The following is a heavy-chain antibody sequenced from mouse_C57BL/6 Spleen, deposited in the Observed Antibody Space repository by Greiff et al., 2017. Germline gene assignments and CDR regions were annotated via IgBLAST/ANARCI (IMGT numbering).Heavy chain of an antibody. V-gene: IGHV5-17*01. CDR3: ARAGSIYFDY. J-gene: IGHJ2*01. D-gene: IGHD1-1*01. CDR1: GFTFSDYG. Sequence: DVMLVESGGGLVKPGGSLKLSCAASGFTFSDYGMHWVRQAPEKGLEWVAYISSGSSTIYYADTVKGRFTISRDNAKNTLFLQMTSLRSEDTAMYYCARAGSIYFDYWGQGTTLTVSS. CDR2: ISSGSSTI.